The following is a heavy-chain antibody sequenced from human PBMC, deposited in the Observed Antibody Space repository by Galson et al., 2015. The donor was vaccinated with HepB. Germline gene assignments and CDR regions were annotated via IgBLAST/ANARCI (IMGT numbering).Heavy chain of an antibody. V-gene: IGHV1-46*03. J-gene: IGHJ3*02. Sequence: SVKVSCKASGYTFTSYYMHWVRQAPGQGLEWMGIINPSDGSITYAQKFQGRVTMTRDTSASTLYMELSSLRSEDTAVYYCTRRGGDPTQDVFDIWGQGTMVNVSS. CDR2: INPSDGSI. CDR3: TRRGGDPTQDVFDI. D-gene: IGHD2-21*02. CDR1: GYTFTSYY.